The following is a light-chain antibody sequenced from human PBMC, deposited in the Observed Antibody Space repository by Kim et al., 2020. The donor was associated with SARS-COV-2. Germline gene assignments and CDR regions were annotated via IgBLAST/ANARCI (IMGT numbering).Light chain of an antibody. V-gene: IGKV3-15*01. CDR3: QQYNNWFPYT. J-gene: IGKJ2*01. CDR2: GAS. Sequence: YQGQTDILSCMAGVGIGTPLAWYPQAPGQRPRLLIYGASNRATGVPARISGSASGSDFTLTISSLQSGDFGIYYCQQYNNWFPYTFGQGTELEI. CDR1: VGIGTP.